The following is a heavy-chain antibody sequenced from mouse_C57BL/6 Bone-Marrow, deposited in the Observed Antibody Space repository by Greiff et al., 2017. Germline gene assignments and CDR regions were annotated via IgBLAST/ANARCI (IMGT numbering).Heavy chain of an antibody. CDR2: IYPRSGNT. V-gene: IGHV1-81*01. CDR3: ARSLY. Sequence: VQLQQSGAELARPGASVKLSFKASGYTFTSYGISWVKQRTGQGLEWIGEIYPRSGNTYYNEKFKGKATLTADKSSSTAYMELRSLTSEDSAVYFCARSLYWGQGTTLTVSS. J-gene: IGHJ2*01. CDR1: GYTFTSYG.